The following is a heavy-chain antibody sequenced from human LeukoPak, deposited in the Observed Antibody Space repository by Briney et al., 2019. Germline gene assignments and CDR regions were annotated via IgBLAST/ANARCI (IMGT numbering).Heavy chain of an antibody. J-gene: IGHJ4*02. Sequence: ASVKVSCKASGGTFSSYAISWVRQAPGQGLEWMARIIPIFGIANYAQKFQGRVTITADKSTSTAYMELSSLRSEDTAVYYCARDRGKYPEGYFEYWGQGTLVTVSS. D-gene: IGHD2-2*02. CDR3: ARDRGKYPEGYFEY. CDR1: GGTFSSYA. CDR2: IIPIFGIA. V-gene: IGHV1-69*04.